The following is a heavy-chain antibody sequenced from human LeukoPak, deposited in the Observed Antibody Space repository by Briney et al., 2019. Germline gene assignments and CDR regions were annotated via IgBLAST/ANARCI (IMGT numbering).Heavy chain of an antibody. CDR1: GGSISSHY. J-gene: IGHJ4*02. CDR2: LSCSQYT. V-gene: IGHV4-59*11. D-gene: IGHD2/OR15-2a*01. CDR3: ARSFYDSDALVKPYAFDY. Sequence: SETLSLTCTVSGGSISSHYWSWIRQSPGKGLECMGYLSCSQYTDYNPSLGGRVTISVDTSKKQFSLTLTSVTAADTAVYYCARSFYDSDALVKPYAFDYWGQGTLVTVSS.